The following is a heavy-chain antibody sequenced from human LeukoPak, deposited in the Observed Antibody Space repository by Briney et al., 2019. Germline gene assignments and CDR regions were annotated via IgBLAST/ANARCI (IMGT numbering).Heavy chain of an antibody. J-gene: IGHJ4*02. D-gene: IGHD3-22*01. CDR2: ISYDGSNE. V-gene: IGHV3-30-3*01. CDR1: GFTFSNYG. Sequence: GGSLRLSCTAAGFTFSNYGMHWVRQAPGKGLEWVTVISYDGSNEYYADSAKGRFTISRDNSKNTLYLQMNSLRAGDTAVYYCARDSYDYDSSGPIRVWGQGTLVTVSS. CDR3: ARDSYDYDSSGPIRV.